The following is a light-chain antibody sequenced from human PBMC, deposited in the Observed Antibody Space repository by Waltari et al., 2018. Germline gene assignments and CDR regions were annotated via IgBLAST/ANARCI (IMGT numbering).Light chain of an antibody. V-gene: IGKV3-20*01. Sequence: EIVLPQSPGTLSLSPGERATLSCSASQSVSSSYLAWYQQKPGQAPRLLIYGASSRATGIPDRFSGSGSGTDFTLTISRLEPEDFAVYYCQQYGSSPPTYTFGQGTKLEIK. CDR1: QSVSSSY. CDR3: QQYGSSPPTYT. J-gene: IGKJ2*01. CDR2: GAS.